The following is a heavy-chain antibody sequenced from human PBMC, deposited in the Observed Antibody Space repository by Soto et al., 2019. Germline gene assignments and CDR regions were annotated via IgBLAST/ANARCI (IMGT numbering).Heavy chain of an antibody. J-gene: IGHJ4*02. D-gene: IGHD3-22*01. CDR1: GFTFSSYS. CDR3: ARGGSDYYDSSGWFDY. V-gene: IGHV3-21*01. CDR2: ISSSSSYI. Sequence: GGSLRLSCAASGFTFSSYSMDWVRQAPGKGLEWVSSISSSSSYIYYADSVKGRFTISRDNAKNSLYLQMNSLRAEDTAVYYCARGGSDYYDSSGWFDYCGQGTLVTVSS.